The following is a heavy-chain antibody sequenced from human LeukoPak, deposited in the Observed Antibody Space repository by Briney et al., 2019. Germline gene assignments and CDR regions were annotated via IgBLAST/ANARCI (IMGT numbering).Heavy chain of an antibody. J-gene: IGHJ5*02. D-gene: IGHD6-6*01. Sequence: SESLSLTCAVYGGSFSGNYWSWIRQPPGKGLEWIGEINHSGSTNYNPSLKSRVTISVDTSKNQFSLKLSSVTAADTAVYYCARGPSKKWQLVRWFDPWGQGTLVTVSS. CDR3: ARGPSKKWQLVRWFDP. CDR1: GGSFSGNY. CDR2: INHSGST. V-gene: IGHV4-34*01.